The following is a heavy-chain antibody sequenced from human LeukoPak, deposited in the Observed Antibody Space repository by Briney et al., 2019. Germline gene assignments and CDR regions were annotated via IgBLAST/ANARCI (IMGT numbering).Heavy chain of an antibody. CDR2: IGGSGGGT. Sequence: GGSLRLSCAASGSTFSSYAMSWVRQTPGKGLEWVSIIGGSGGGTYYADSVKGRFTISRGSSKNTLYLQMNSLRAEDTAVYYCAKGGEMATVLNYFDYWGQGTLVTVSS. J-gene: IGHJ4*02. CDR3: AKGGEMATVLNYFDY. D-gene: IGHD5-24*01. CDR1: GSTFSSYA. V-gene: IGHV3-23*01.